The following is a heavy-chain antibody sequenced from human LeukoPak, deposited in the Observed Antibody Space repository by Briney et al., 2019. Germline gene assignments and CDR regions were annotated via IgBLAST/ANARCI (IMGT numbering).Heavy chain of an antibody. Sequence: SGPTLVNPTQTLTLTCTFSGFSLSTSGVGVGWIRQPPGKALEWLALIYWDDGKRYSPSLKSRLTITKDTSKNQVVLTMTNMDPVDTATYYCAHGPHSGSYWEEYYFDYWGQGTLVTVSS. CDR3: AHGPHSGSYWEEYYFDY. CDR1: GFSLSTSGVG. V-gene: IGHV2-5*02. CDR2: IYWDDGK. J-gene: IGHJ4*02. D-gene: IGHD1-26*01.